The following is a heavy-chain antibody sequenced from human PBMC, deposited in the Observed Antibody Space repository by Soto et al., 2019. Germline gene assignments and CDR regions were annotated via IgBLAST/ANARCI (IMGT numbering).Heavy chain of an antibody. CDR1: GGSISSSSYY. J-gene: IGHJ6*02. CDR2: IYYSGST. D-gene: IGHD2-2*01. V-gene: IGHV4-39*01. CDR3: ARHSTAMGYYYGMDV. Sequence: NPSETLSLTCTVSGGSISSSSYYWGWIRQPPGKGLEWIGSIYYSGSTYYNPSLKSRVTISVDTSKNQFSLKLSSVTAADTAVYYCARHSTAMGYYYGMDVWGQGTTVTVSS.